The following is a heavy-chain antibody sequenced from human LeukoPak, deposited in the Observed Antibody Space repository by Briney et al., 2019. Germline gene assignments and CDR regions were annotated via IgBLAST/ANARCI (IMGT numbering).Heavy chain of an antibody. CDR1: GYTLTNYA. CDR3: ARDTMVWWFDY. D-gene: IGHD1-26*01. J-gene: IGHJ4*02. V-gene: IGHV7-4-1*02. Sequence: GASVKVSCKASGYTLTNYAMNWVRQAPGQGLEWMGWINTNTGNPTYAQGFTGRFVFSLDTSVSTAYLQISSLKAEDTAVYYCARDTMVWWFDYWGQGTLVTVSS. CDR2: INTNTGNP.